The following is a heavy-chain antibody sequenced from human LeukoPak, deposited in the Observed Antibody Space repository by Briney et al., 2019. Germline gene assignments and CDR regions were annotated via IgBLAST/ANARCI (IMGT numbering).Heavy chain of an antibody. CDR2: IYYSGST. J-gene: IGHJ4*02. CDR3: ARRSGTYVKGYYFDY. V-gene: IGHV4-39*07. Sequence: SETLSLTCTVSGGSISSSSYYWGWIRQPPGKGLEWIGSIYYSGSTYYNPSLKSRVTVSVDTSKSQFSLKLSSVTAADTAVYYCARRSGTYVKGYYFDYWGQGTLVTVSS. D-gene: IGHD1-26*01. CDR1: GGSISSSSYY.